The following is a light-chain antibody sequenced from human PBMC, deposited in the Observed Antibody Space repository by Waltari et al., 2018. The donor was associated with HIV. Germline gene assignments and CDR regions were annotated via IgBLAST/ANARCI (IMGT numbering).Light chain of an antibody. CDR1: SSDVGGYDH. V-gene: IGLV2-8*01. CDR3: SSHAGSNYAFL. CDR2: NVN. Sequence: QSALTQPPSASGSPGQSVAISCTGTSSDVGGYDHVSWYQQHPGKAPKLLIYNVNHRPSGVPDRFSGSKSGNTASLTVSGLQAEDEADYYCSSHAGSNYAFLFGTGTKVTVL. J-gene: IGLJ1*01.